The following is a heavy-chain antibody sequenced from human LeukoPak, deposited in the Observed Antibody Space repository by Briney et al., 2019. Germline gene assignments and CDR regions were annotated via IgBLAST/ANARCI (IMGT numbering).Heavy chain of an antibody. V-gene: IGHV3-23*01. J-gene: IGHJ4*02. Sequence: GGSLRLSCAASGFTFSSNAMSWVRQAPGKGLEWVSVISGSGGSTYYADSVKGRFTISRDNSKNTLYLQMNSLRAEDTAVYYCAKTKAVRFRIEVAGAFDHWGQGTLVTVSS. CDR3: AKTKAVRFRIEVAGAFDH. D-gene: IGHD6-19*01. CDR1: GFTFSSNA. CDR2: ISGSGGST.